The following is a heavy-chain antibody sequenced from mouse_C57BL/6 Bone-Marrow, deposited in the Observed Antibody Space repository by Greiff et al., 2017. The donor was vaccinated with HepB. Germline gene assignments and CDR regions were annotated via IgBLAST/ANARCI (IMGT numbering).Heavy chain of an antibody. CDR2: ISDGGSYT. J-gene: IGHJ3*01. CDR3: ARVPSYCGYLFAF. D-gene: IGHD2-9*01. V-gene: IGHV5-4*01. Sequence: EVQLVEPGGGLVKPGASLKLSCAASGFTFSSYAMPWVRQTPEKRLEWVATISDGGSYTYYPDNVKGRFTISRDNAKNNPYLQMSHLKSEDTAVYYCARVPSYCGYLFAFWGQGTLVTVTA. CDR1: GFTFSSYA.